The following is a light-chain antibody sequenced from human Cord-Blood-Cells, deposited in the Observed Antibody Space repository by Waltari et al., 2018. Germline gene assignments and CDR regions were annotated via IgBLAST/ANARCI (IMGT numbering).Light chain of an antibody. J-gene: IGKJ1*01. CDR1: QGIRSW. V-gene: IGKV1-12*01. Sequence: DIKMNQSPSSVSESVGERVPITCRASQGIRSWLAWFQQKPGKAHKLLIYVAPSLQSGVPSRFSGSGSRTDFTLTISSLQPEDFATYYCQQANSFPWTFGQGTKVEIK. CDR2: VAP. CDR3: QQANSFPWT.